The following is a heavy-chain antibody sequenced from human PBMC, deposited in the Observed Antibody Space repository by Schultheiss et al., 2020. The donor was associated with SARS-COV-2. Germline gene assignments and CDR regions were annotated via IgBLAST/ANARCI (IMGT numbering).Heavy chain of an antibody. CDR2: INHSGST. D-gene: IGHD4-23*01. J-gene: IGHJ3*02. CDR3: ARDKSYGGAFDI. V-gene: IGHV4-34*01. CDR1: GGSFSGYY. Sequence: SQTLSLTCAVYGGSFSGYYWSWIRQPPGKGLEWIGEINHSGSTNYNPSLKSRVTISVDTSKNQFSLKLSSVTAADTAVYYCARDKSYGGAFDIWGQGTMVTVSS.